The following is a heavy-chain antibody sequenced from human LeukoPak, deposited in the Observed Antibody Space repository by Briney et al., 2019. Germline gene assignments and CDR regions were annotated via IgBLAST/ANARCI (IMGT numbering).Heavy chain of an antibody. Sequence: ASVKVSCKASGYTFTSYDINWVRQATGQGLEWMGWMNPNSGNTGYAQKFQGRVTITRDTSASTAYMELSSLRSEDTAVYYCARDDQQWMVRRFDYWGQGTLVTVSS. V-gene: IGHV1-8*03. CDR3: ARDDQQWMVRRFDY. D-gene: IGHD6-19*01. J-gene: IGHJ4*02. CDR1: GYTFTSYD. CDR2: MNPNSGNT.